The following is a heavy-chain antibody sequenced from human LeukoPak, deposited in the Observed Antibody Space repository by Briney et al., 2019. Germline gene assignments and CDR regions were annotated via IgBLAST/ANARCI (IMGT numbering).Heavy chain of an antibody. CDR3: AREKIAAANPPIYYYYYMDV. V-gene: IGHV4-59*01. CDR1: GGSISSYY. D-gene: IGHD6-13*01. J-gene: IGHJ6*03. CDR2: IYYSGST. Sequence: SETLSLTCTVSGGSISSYYWSWIRQPPGKGLEWIGYIYYSGSTNYNPSLKSRVTISVDTSKNQFSLKLSSVTAADTAVYYCAREKIAAANPPIYYYYYMDVWGKGTTVTVSS.